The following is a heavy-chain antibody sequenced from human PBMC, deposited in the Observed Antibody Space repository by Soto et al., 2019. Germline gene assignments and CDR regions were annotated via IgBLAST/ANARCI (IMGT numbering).Heavy chain of an antibody. V-gene: IGHV3-23*01. J-gene: IGHJ4*02. CDR2: ISGSGGST. CDR3: ANFIAARRFDY. CDR1: GFTFSSYA. Sequence: PXESLLLSCAASGFTFSSYAMSWVRQAPGKGLEWVSAISGSGGSTYYADSVKGRFTISRDNSKNTLYLQMNSLRAEDTAVYYCANFIAARRFDYWGQGTLVTVSS. D-gene: IGHD6-6*01.